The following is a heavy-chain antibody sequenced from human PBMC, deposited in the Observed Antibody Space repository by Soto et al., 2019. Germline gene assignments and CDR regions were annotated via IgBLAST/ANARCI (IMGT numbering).Heavy chain of an antibody. Sequence: QITLNESGPTVVRPTEPLTLTCRFSGFSLTTSGVGMGWVRQSPGKAPEWLALIYWDDDKRYSESLKSRLTITKDTSKNQVVLTVANLDPTDTATYYCAHRVLRTVFGLVTTTAIYFDFWGQGTPVAVSS. CDR1: GFSLTTSGVG. CDR3: AHRVLRTVFGLVTTTAIYFDF. V-gene: IGHV2-5*02. CDR2: IYWDDDK. J-gene: IGHJ4*02. D-gene: IGHD3-3*01.